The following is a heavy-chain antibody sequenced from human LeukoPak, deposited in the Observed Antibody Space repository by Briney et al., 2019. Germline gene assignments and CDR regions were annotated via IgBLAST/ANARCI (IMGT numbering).Heavy chain of an antibody. Sequence: PGGSLRLSCAASGFTFSTYGMTWVRQAPGKGLEWVSSISGSGGSTYYADSVKGRVTVSRDNSKSTLFLQMNSLRAEDTAVYYCAKSSYYDGSGYCREYYFDQWGQGTLVTVSS. CDR1: GFTFSTYG. J-gene: IGHJ4*02. CDR2: ISGSGGST. D-gene: IGHD3-22*01. CDR3: AKSSYYDGSGYCREYYFDQ. V-gene: IGHV3-23*01.